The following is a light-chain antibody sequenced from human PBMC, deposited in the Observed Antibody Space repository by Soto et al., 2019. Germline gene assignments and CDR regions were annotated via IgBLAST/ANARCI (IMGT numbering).Light chain of an antibody. Sequence: EIVMTQSPPTLSASPGERATLSCRASQSISRNLAWFQQKPGQAPRLLIFGASTRAAGIPPRFSGSGSGTDFTLTISSLEPEDFAVYYCQQRSNWPLTFGGGTKVDIK. CDR2: GAS. J-gene: IGKJ4*01. CDR3: QQRSNWPLT. V-gene: IGKV3-15*01. CDR1: QSISRN.